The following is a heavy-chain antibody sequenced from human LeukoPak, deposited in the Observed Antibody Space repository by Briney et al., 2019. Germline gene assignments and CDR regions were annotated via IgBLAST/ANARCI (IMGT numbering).Heavy chain of an antibody. V-gene: IGHV1-69*04. CDR3: ACLWFGELSFDY. J-gene: IGHJ4*02. Sequence: SVKVSCKASGGTFSSYAISWVRQAPGQGLEWMGRIIPILGMANYAQKFQGRVTITADKSTSTAYMELCSLRSEDTAVYYCACLWFGELSFDYWGQGTLVTVSS. CDR2: IIPILGMA. CDR1: GGTFSSYA. D-gene: IGHD3-10*01.